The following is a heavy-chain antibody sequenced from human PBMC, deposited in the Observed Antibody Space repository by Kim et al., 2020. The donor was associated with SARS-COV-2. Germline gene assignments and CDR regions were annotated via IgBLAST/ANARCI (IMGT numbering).Heavy chain of an antibody. CDR1: GFSFSSYA. D-gene: IGHD2-15*01. J-gene: IGHJ6*02. CDR2: LSTNGDNT. CDR3: VRNSGSSMYSGLGV. V-gene: IGHV3-23*01. Sequence: GGSLRLSCAASGFSFSSYAMSWVRQAPGKGLEWVSSLSTNGDNTYYADSVKGRFTISRDNSRNTLNLQMNSLRAEDTAVYYCVRNSGSSMYSGLGVWGQG.